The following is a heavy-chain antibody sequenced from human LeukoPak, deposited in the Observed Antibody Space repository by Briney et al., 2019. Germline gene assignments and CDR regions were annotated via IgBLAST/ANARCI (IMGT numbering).Heavy chain of an antibody. CDR1: GFTFSSYS. D-gene: IGHD3-22*01. CDR3: AGYTTYYYDSSGYYSSALDY. V-gene: IGHV3-21*01. J-gene: IGHJ4*02. Sequence: PGGSLRLSCAASGFTFSSYSMNWVRQAPGKGLEWVSSISSSSNYIYCADSVKGRFTISRDNAKNSLYLQMNSLRAEDTAVYYCAGYTTYYYDSSGYYSSALDYWGQGTLVTVSS. CDR2: ISSSSNYI.